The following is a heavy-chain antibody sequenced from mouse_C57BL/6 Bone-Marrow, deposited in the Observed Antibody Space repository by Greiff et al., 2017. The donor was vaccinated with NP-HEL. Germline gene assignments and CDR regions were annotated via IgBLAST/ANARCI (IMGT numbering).Heavy chain of an antibody. CDR1: GYTFTDHT. CDR3: ATTVLAKEDPWFAY. CDR2: IYPRDGST. Sequence: QVQLQQSDAELVKPGASVKISCKVSGYTFTDHTIHWMKQRPEQGLEWIGYIYPRDGSTKYNEKFKGKATLTAAKSSTTAYIQLNSLTSEDSAVFFCATTVLAKEDPWFAYWGQGTLVTVSA. V-gene: IGHV1-78*01. J-gene: IGHJ3*01. D-gene: IGHD1-1*01.